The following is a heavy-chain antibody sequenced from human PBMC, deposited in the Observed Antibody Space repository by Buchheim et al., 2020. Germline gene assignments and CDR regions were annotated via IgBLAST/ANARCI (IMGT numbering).Heavy chain of an antibody. D-gene: IGHD2-2*01. J-gene: IGHJ6*02. V-gene: IGHV4-31*03. Sequence: QVQLQESGPGLVKPSQTLSLTCTVSGGSISSGGYYWSWIRPHPGKGLEWIGYIYYSGSTYYNPSLKSRVTISVDTSKNQFSLKLSSVTAADTAVYYCARDIVVVPAASNYYYYYGMDVWGQGTT. CDR2: IYYSGST. CDR1: GGSISSGGYY. CDR3: ARDIVVVPAASNYYYYYGMDV.